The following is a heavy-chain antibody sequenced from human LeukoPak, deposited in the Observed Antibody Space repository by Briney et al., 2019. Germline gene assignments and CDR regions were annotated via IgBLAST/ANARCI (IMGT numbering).Heavy chain of an antibody. D-gene: IGHD2-2*02. CDR3: ARGYCSSTSCYTGDY. J-gene: IGHJ4*02. CDR2: ISAYNGNT. Sequence: ASVKVSCKASGYTFTSYYMHWVRQAPGQGLEWMGWISAYNGNTNYAQKLQGRVTMTTDTSTSTAYVELRSLRSDDTAVYYCARGYCSSTSCYTGDYWGQGTLVTVSS. CDR1: GYTFTSYY. V-gene: IGHV1-18*04.